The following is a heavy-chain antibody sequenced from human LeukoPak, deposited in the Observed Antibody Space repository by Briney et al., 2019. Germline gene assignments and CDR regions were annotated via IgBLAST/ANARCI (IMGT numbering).Heavy chain of an antibody. CDR2: ISTDGKST. D-gene: IGHD3-10*01. Sequence: GGSLRLSCVASGFTFSNYWMLWVRQAPGKGLMWVSLISTDGKSTRYAESVKGRFTISRDNSRSTLYLQMNSLRPEDTAIYYCAREGYYGSGSPPSLYFDYWGQGTLVTVSS. J-gene: IGHJ4*02. V-gene: IGHV3-74*01. CDR1: GFTFSNYW. CDR3: AREGYYGSGSPPSLYFDY.